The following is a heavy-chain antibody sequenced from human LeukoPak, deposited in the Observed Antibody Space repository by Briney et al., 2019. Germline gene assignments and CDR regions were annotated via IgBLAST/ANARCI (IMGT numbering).Heavy chain of an antibody. CDR1: GFTFSSYW. CDR3: AREGKQWLVFAAVLIAFDI. D-gene: IGHD6-19*01. V-gene: IGHV3-7*03. CDR2: INQDGSEK. Sequence: GGSLRLSCAASGFTFSSYWMSWVRQAPGKGLEWVANINQDGSEKYSVDSVEGRFTISRDSSKNTLYLQMNSLRAEDTAVYYCAREGKQWLVFAAVLIAFDIWGQGTMVTVSS. J-gene: IGHJ3*02.